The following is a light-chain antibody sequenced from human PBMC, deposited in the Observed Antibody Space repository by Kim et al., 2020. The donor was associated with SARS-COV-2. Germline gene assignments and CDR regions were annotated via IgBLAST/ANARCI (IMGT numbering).Light chain of an antibody. CDR1: QSVSSSY. CDR3: QQDYNLPGT. CDR2: GAS. V-gene: IGKV3D-7*01. Sequence: PGERVTLPCRASQSVSSSYLTWYQQKPGQAPRLLIYGASTRATGIPARFSGSGSGTDFTLTISSLQPEDFAVYYCQQDYNLPGTFGQGTKLEI. J-gene: IGKJ2*01.